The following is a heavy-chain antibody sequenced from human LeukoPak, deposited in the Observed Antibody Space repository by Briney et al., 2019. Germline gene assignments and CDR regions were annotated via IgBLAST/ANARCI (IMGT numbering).Heavy chain of an antibody. CDR2: ISTDGSVT. D-gene: IGHD3-10*01. Sequence: GRSLRLSFAASGFTFSTSGMHWVRQAPGKGLVWVSRISTDGSVTSYAGSVKGRFTITRDNAKNTMYLQMNSLRAEDTAVYYCARIGGSGSYSGHYFDHWGQGTLVTVSS. CDR3: ARIGGSGSYSGHYFDH. J-gene: IGHJ4*02. V-gene: IGHV3-74*01. CDR1: GFTFSTSG.